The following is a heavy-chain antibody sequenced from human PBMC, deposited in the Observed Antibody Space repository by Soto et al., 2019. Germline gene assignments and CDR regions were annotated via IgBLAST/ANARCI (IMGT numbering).Heavy chain of an antibody. D-gene: IGHD3-10*01. CDR2: IYHSGST. CDR3: ARVGGYGMDV. J-gene: IGHJ6*02. V-gene: IGHV4-38-2*01. CDR1: GYSISSGYY. Sequence: TLSLTCAVSGYSISSGYYWGWIRQPPGKGLEWIGSIYHSGSTYNNPSLKSRVTISVDTSKNQFSLKLSSVTAADTAVYYCARVGGYGMDVWGQGTTVTVSS.